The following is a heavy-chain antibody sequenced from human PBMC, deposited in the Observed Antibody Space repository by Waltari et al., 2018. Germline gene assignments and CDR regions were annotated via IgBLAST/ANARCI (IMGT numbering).Heavy chain of an antibody. CDR1: GYTFTGYY. CDR2: INPNSGGT. V-gene: IGHV1-2*02. J-gene: IGHJ5*02. D-gene: IGHD2-15*01. CDR3: ATEDIRDWFDP. Sequence: QVQLVQSGAEVKKPGASVKVSCKASGYTFTGYYMHWVRQAPGQGLEWMGWINPNSGGTNYEQKFQGRVTMTRDTSISTAYMELSRLRSDDTAVYYCATEDIRDWFDPWGQGTLVTVSS.